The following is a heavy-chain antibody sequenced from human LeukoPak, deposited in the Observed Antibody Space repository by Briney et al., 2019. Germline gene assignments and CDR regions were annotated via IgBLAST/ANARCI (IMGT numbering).Heavy chain of an antibody. CDR2: ISSSSTI. Sequence: AGGSLRLSCAASGFTFSDYYMSWIRQAPGKGLEWVSYISSSSTIYYADSVKGRFTISRDNAKNSLYLQMNSLRAEDTAVYYCARIPYYYGSGIDYWGQGTLVTVSS. CDR1: GFTFSDYY. J-gene: IGHJ4*02. CDR3: ARIPYYYGSGIDY. D-gene: IGHD3-10*01. V-gene: IGHV3-69-1*01.